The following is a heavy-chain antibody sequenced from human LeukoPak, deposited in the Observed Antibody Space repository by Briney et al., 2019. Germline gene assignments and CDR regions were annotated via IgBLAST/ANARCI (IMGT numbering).Heavy chain of an antibody. CDR3: ARDFVHYYDSSGFKDLGAFDI. Sequence: ASVKVSCKASGGTFSSYAISWVRQAPGQALEWMGIINPSGGSTSYAQKFQGRVTMTRDMSTSTVYMELSSLRSEDTAVYYCARDFVHYYDSSGFKDLGAFDIWGQGTMVTVSS. J-gene: IGHJ3*02. CDR2: INPSGGST. V-gene: IGHV1-46*01. CDR1: GGTFSSYA. D-gene: IGHD3-22*01.